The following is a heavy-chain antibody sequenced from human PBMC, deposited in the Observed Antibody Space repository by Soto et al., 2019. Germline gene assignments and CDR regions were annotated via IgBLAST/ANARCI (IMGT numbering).Heavy chain of an antibody. J-gene: IGHJ6*02. CDR2: ISAYNGNT. V-gene: IGHV1-18*01. CDR1: GYRFSSYG. Sequence: QVQLVQSGGEVKKPGASVKVSCKASGYRFSSYGVNWVRQAPGQGLEWMGWISAYNGNTDSAQKFQGRVTLTTDTSTSTVHMELSSLRSDDTAVYYCARVSGYTNYTFYYYGMYVCGQGTAVTVSS. D-gene: IGHD3-3*01. CDR3: ARVSGYTNYTFYYYGMYV.